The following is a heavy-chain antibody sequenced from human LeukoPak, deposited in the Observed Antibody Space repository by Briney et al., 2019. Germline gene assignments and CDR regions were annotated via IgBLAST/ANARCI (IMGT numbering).Heavy chain of an antibody. V-gene: IGHV1-8*01. Sequence: GASVKVSCKTSGYTFTGYDINWVRQAPGQGLEWIGWMKSNSGDTHFAQKFQGRVTMTRNTAISTASMELSSLRSEDTAVYYCARGEYSSSWYPFDYWGQGSLVTVSS. CDR2: MKSNSGDT. J-gene: IGHJ4*02. CDR1: GYTFTGYD. CDR3: ARGEYSSSWYPFDY. D-gene: IGHD6-13*01.